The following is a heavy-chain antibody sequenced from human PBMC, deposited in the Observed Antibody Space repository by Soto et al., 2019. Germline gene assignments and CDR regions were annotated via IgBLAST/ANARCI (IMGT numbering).Heavy chain of an antibody. CDR2: ISGSGGRS. Sequence: EVQLLDSGGGLVQPGGSLRLSCAASGFTFSNYAMTWVRQGPGKGLEWVSGISGSGGRSYYADSVKGRFTISRDNSKRKLYLQLNSLRAEDTAVYYCAKAYFVWSSEQPYYFDYWGQGTLVTVSS. CDR1: GFTFSNYA. CDR3: AKAYFVWSSEQPYYFDY. J-gene: IGHJ4*02. V-gene: IGHV3-23*01. D-gene: IGHD3-16*01.